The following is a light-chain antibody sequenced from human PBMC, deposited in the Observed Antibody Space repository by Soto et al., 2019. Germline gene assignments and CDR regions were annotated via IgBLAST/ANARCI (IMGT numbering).Light chain of an antibody. CDR3: SSYTSSRYV. J-gene: IGLJ1*01. CDR2: DVS. CDR1: SSDVGGYNY. V-gene: IGLV2-14*01. Sequence: QSALTQPASVSGSPGQSITISCTGTSSDVGGYNYVSWYQQHPGKAPKLMIYDVSNRPSGVSNRFSGSKSGNTASLTISGLQAEYEADYYCSSYTSSRYVFGTGTKVTVL.